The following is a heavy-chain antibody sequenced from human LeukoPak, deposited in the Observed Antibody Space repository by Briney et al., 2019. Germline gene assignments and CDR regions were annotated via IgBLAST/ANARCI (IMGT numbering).Heavy chain of an antibody. V-gene: IGHV3-30*18. D-gene: IGHD1-26*01. CDR2: VSNDGSDE. CDR1: GFTFSTFG. CDR3: AKSQSYQIYYYTVDV. Sequence: GGSLRLSCIASGFTFSTFGMHWVRQVPGKGLEWVAVVSNDGSDEYYADSVKGRFTISRDNSKNTLYLQMNSLTAEDTAVYYCAKSQSYQIYYYTVDVWGQGTTVTVSS. J-gene: IGHJ6*02.